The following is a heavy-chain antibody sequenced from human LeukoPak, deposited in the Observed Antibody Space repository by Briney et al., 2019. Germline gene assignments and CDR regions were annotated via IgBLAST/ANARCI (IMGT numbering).Heavy chain of an antibody. CDR3: TRHFHYYDSSGYDH. Sequence: SETLSLTCTVSGGSISSYYWSWIRQPPGKGLEWIGYIYYSGSTNYNPSLKSRVTISVDTSKNQFSLKLSSVTAADTAVYYCTRHFHYYDSSGYDHWGQGTLVTVSS. D-gene: IGHD3-22*01. J-gene: IGHJ5*02. CDR2: IYYSGST. CDR1: GGSISSYY. V-gene: IGHV4-59*08.